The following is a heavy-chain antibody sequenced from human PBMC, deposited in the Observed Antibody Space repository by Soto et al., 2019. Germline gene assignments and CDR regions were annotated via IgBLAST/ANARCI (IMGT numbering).Heavy chain of an antibody. Sequence: QVQLVQSGAEVKKPGASVKVSCKASGYTFTSYGISWVRQAPGQGLEWMGWISAYNGNTNYAQELQGRVTMTLDTSTSRADMELRGLRSDDTAVYYCARVRRPGKNYGDYRSYWYCDLWGRGTLVTVSS. CDR1: GYTFTSYG. CDR2: ISAYNGNT. V-gene: IGHV1-18*01. CDR3: ARVRRPGKNYGDYRSYWYCDL. J-gene: IGHJ2*01. D-gene: IGHD4-17*01.